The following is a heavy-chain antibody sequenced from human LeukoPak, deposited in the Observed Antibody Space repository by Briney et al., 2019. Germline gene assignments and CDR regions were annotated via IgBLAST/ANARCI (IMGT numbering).Heavy chain of an antibody. CDR1: GFTFNSYA. CDR2: ISGGGGST. J-gene: IGHJ4*02. Sequence: HPGGSLRLSCAASGFTFNSYAMSWVRQAPGKGLERVSAISGGGGSTYHADSVKGRFTISRDNPKNTLYLQMNSLRAEDTAVYYCAKDRGYYYDSSGYYYFDYWGQGTLVTVSS. V-gene: IGHV3-23*01. CDR3: AKDRGYYYDSSGYYYFDY. D-gene: IGHD3-22*01.